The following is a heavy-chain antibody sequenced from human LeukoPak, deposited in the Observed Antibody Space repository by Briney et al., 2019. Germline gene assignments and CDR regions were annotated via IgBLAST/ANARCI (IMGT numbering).Heavy chain of an antibody. CDR1: GFTFSSYG. CDR2: IRYDGSNK. J-gene: IGHJ4*02. CDR3: AKDRNVENPAYFDY. Sequence: GGSLRLSCAASGFTFSSYGMHWVRQAPGKGLEWVAFIRYDGSNKYYADSVKDRFTISRDNSKNTLYLQMNSLRAEDTAVYYCAKDRNVENPAYFDYWGQGTLVTVSS. D-gene: IGHD4-11*01. V-gene: IGHV3-30*02.